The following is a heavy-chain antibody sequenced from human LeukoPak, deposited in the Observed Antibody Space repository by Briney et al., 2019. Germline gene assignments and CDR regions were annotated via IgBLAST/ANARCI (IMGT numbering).Heavy chain of an antibody. CDR1: GGSFSGYY. J-gene: IGHJ4*02. V-gene: IGHV4-34*01. CDR2: INHSGST. Sequence: PSEALSLTCAVYGGSFSGYYWSWIRRPPGKGRWWIGEINHSGSTNYNPSLKSRVTISVDTSKNQFSLKLSSVTAADTAVYYCARVGADGSGFLFDYWGQGTLVTVSS. D-gene: IGHD3-10*01. CDR3: ARVGADGSGFLFDY.